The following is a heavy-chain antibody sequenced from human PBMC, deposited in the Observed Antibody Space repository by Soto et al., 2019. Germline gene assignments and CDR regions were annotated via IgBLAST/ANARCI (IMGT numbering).Heavy chain of an antibody. D-gene: IGHD3-16*01. CDR3: ARWGDDRAVDI. V-gene: IGHV3-33*07. J-gene: IGHJ3*02. CDR2: IWYDGSEK. CDR1: GFTFRSHG. Sequence: PGGSLRLSCAAFGFTFRSHGMYWVRQPSGKGLEWVAVIWYDGSEKYYADSVKGRFIISRDNSKNTLYLQMNSLRVEDTAVYYCARWGDDRAVDIWGQGTVVTVSS.